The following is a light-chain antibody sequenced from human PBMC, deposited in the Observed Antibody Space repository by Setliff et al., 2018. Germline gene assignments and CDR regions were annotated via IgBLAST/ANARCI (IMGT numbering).Light chain of an antibody. V-gene: IGLV2-11*01. CDR2: DVS. CDR3: CSYAGSYPYV. CDR1: SSDVGGYNY. Sequence: QSVLTQPRSVSGSPGQSVTISCTGTSSDVGGYNYVSWYQQYPGKAPKLMIYDVSKRPSGVPDRFSGSKSGNTASLTISGLQAEGEADYYCCSYAGSYPYVFGTGTKVTVL. J-gene: IGLJ1*01.